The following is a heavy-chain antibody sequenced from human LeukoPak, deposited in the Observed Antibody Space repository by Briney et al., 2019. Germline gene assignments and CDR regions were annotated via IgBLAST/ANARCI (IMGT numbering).Heavy chain of an antibody. V-gene: IGHV3-30-3*01. CDR2: ISYDGSNK. D-gene: IGHD3-3*01. CDR1: GFTFSSCA. CDR3: ASLNYDFWSGYYDY. J-gene: IGHJ4*02. Sequence: GGSLRLSCAASGFTFSSCAMHWVRQAPGKGLEWVAVISYDGSNKYYADSVKGRFTISRDNSKNTLYLQMNSLRAEDTAVYYCASLNYDFWSGYYDYWGQGTLVTVSS.